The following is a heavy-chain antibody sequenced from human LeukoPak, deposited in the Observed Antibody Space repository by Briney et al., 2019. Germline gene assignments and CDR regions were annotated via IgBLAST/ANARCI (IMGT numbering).Heavy chain of an antibody. CDR1: GGTFSSYD. V-gene: IGHV1-8*03. CDR3: ARDPRLPGWFDP. CDR2: MNPDSGNT. J-gene: IGHJ5*02. Sequence: ASVKVSCKASGGTFSSYDINWVRQATGQGLEWMGWMNPDSGNTGYAQKFQGRVTITRDTSASTAYMELSSLRSEDTAVYYCARDPRLPGWFDPWGQGTLVTVSS.